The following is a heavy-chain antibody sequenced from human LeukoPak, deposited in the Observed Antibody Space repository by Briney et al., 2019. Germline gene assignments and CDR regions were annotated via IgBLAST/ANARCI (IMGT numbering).Heavy chain of an antibody. D-gene: IGHD6-13*01. CDR2: INPNSGGT. Sequence: ASVKVPCTASGYTFTGYYMQWVRQAPGQGLEWMGWINPNSGGTNYAQKFQGRVTMTRDTSISTAYMELSRLRSDDTAVYYCAPSIAAAGYFDYWGQGTLVTVSS. CDR3: APSIAAAGYFDY. J-gene: IGHJ4*02. V-gene: IGHV1-2*02. CDR1: GYTFTGYY.